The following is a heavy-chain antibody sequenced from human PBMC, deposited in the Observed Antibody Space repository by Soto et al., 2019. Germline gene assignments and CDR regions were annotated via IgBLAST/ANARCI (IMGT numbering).Heavy chain of an antibody. CDR2: ILYDGSNE. CDR3: AKSRDAYNFYFYYGMDV. J-gene: IGHJ6*02. V-gene: IGHV3-30*18. Sequence: QVQLVESGGGVVQPGTSLRLSCAASGFTFSNYGMHWVRQTPGKGLEWVALILYDGSNEYYADSVKGRFTISRDNSKNTLYLQVSSLRAADTAVYYCAKSRDAYNFYFYYGMDVWGQGTSVTVSS. CDR1: GFTFSNYG. D-gene: IGHD1-1*01.